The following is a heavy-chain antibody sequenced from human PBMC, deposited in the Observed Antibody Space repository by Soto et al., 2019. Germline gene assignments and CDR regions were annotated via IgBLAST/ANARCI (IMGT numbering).Heavy chain of an antibody. CDR2: INAGNGNT. Sequence: ASVKVSCKSSGYTFTSYAMHWVRQAPGQRLEWMGWINAGNGNTKYSQKFQGRVTITRDTSASTAYMELSSLRSEDTAVYYCARVPLLRFLEWLPWYGMDVRGKGTTVTVSS. CDR3: ARVPLLRFLEWLPWYGMDV. CDR1: GYTFTSYA. D-gene: IGHD3-3*01. V-gene: IGHV1-3*01. J-gene: IGHJ6*04.